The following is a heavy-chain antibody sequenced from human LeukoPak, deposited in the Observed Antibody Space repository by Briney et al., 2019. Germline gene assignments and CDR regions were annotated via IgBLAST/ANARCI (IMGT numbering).Heavy chain of an antibody. Sequence: SETLSLTCTVSGYSISSGYYWGWIRQPPGKGLEWIGSIYHSGSTYYNPSLKSRVTISVDTSKNQFSLKLSSVTAADTAVYYCARDHEVTGYSSLLGPFYFDYWGQGTLVTVSS. CDR2: IYHSGST. CDR3: ARDHEVTGYSSLLGPFYFDY. V-gene: IGHV4-38-2*02. J-gene: IGHJ4*02. CDR1: GYSISSGYY. D-gene: IGHD6-13*01.